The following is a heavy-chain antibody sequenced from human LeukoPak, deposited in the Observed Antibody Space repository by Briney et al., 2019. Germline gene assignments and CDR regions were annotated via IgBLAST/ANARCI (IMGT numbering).Heavy chain of an antibody. CDR3: ASYNIVGRIFDY. D-gene: IGHD1-1*01. Sequence: AETLSPTCTVSGDSLNGNCWSWFRQTPGKALEWIGLVHYSLPNNFTPSLTSRATISMDTSRSQFSLILSSVTAADTAVYYCASYNIVGRIFDYWGQGTLVTVPS. J-gene: IGHJ4*02. CDR1: GDSLNGNC. CDR2: VHYSLPN. V-gene: IGHV4-59*01.